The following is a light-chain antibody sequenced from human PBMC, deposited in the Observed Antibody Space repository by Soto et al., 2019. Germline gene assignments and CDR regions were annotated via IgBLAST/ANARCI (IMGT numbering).Light chain of an antibody. CDR1: SSNIGAGYD. Sequence: QSVLTQPPSVSGAPGQRVTISCTGSSSNIGAGYDVHWYQQLPGTAPKLLIYANSNRPSGVPDRFSGSKSGTSASLAITGLQAEDEADYYCQSYDNSLSGPGVFGGGTKLTVL. V-gene: IGLV1-40*01. J-gene: IGLJ3*02. CDR3: QSYDNSLSGPGV. CDR2: ANS.